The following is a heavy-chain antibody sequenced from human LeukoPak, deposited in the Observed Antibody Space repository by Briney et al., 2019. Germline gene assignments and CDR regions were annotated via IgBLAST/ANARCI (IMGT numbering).Heavy chain of an antibody. CDR2: ISGSGGST. V-gene: IGHV3-23*01. Sequence: GGSLRLSCAASGFTFSNYAMSWVRQAPGKGLEWISSISGSGGSTLYADSVKGRFTISRDNSKNTLYLQMNSLRAEDTAVYYCAKAYYDSSGYYNYFDYWGQGTLVTVSS. D-gene: IGHD3-22*01. CDR3: AKAYYDSSGYYNYFDY. J-gene: IGHJ4*02. CDR1: GFTFSNYA.